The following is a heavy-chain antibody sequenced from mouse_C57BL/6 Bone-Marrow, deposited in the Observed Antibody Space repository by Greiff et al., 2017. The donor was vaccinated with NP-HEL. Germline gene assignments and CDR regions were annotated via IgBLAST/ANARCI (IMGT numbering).Heavy chain of an antibody. CDR2: ISYDGSN. CDR1: GYSITSGYY. CDR3: AKELLRPRYFDV. J-gene: IGHJ1*03. D-gene: IGHD1-2*01. V-gene: IGHV3-6*01. Sequence: DVQLQESGPGLVKPSQSLSLTCSVTGYSITSGYYWNWIRQFPGNKLEWMGYISYDGSNNYNPSLKNRISITRDTSKNQFFLKLNSVTTEDTATYYCAKELLRPRYFDVWGTGTTVTVSS.